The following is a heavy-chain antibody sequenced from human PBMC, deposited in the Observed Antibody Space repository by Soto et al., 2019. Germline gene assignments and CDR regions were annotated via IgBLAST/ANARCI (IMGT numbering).Heavy chain of an antibody. J-gene: IGHJ5*02. CDR3: AREYRSSSPSSGWFDP. D-gene: IGHD6-6*01. V-gene: IGHV1-69*08. CDR1: GGTFSSYT. Sequence: QVQLVQSGAEVKKPGSSVKVSCKASGGTFSSYTISWVRQAPGQGLEWMGRIIPILGIANYAQKFQGRVTITADKSTSTAYMELSSLRSEDTAVYYCAREYRSSSPSSGWFDPWGQGTLVTVSS. CDR2: IIPILGIA.